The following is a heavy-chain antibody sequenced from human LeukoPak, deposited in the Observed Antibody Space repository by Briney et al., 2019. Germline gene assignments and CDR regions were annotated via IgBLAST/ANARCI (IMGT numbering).Heavy chain of an antibody. J-gene: IGHJ4*02. CDR1: GYTFTTYW. D-gene: IGHD6-13*01. Sequence: GESLKISCKGSGYTFTTYWIGWVRQMPGKGLEWMGIIYPGDSDPRYSPSFQGQVTISADKSISTAYLQWSSLKASDSAMFYCARHGLGSSWFGFDYWGQGTLVTVSS. V-gene: IGHV5-51*01. CDR3: ARHGLGSSWFGFDY. CDR2: IYPGDSDP.